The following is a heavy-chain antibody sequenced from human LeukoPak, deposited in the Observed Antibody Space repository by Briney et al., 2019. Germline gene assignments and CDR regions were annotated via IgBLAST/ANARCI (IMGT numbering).Heavy chain of an antibody. Sequence: SVKLSCTASGASFSSYAISWVRQAPGPGLEWMGGIIPIFGTANYAQKFQGRVTITADESTSTAYMELSSLRSEAAAVYYCAREVRVTSLPEPNWFDPWGQGTLVTVSS. V-gene: IGHV1-69*13. CDR2: IIPIFGTA. CDR3: AREVRVTSLPEPNWFDP. J-gene: IGHJ5*02. D-gene: IGHD5-18*01. CDR1: GASFSSYA.